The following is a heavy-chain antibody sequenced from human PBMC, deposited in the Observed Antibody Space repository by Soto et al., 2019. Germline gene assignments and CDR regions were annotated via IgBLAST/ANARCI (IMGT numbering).Heavy chain of an antibody. CDR2: IYYSGST. CDR3: ARQPQYSSSLIDY. D-gene: IGHD6-13*01. Sequence: PSETLSLTCTVSGGSISSSSYYWGWIRQPPGKGLEWIGSIYYSGSTYYNPSLKSRVTISVDTSKNQFSLKLSSVTAADTAVYYCARQPQYSSSLIDYWGQGTLDTVSS. J-gene: IGHJ4*02. V-gene: IGHV4-39*01. CDR1: GGSISSSSYY.